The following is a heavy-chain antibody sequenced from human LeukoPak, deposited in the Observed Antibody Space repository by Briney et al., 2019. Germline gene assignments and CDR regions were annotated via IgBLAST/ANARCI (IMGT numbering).Heavy chain of an antibody. J-gene: IGHJ4*02. V-gene: IGHV3-21*04. Sequence: GGSLRLSCAASGFTFSSYSMNWVRQAPGKGLEWVSSISSSSSYIYYADSVKGRFTISRDNSKDIVYLQMNSLRADDSAIYYCARGAYSSVWYLLDSWGQGTLVTVSS. D-gene: IGHD6-13*01. CDR1: GFTFSSYS. CDR2: ISSSSSYI. CDR3: ARGAYSSVWYLLDS.